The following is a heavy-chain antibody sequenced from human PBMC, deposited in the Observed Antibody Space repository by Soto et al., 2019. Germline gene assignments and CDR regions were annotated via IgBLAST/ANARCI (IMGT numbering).Heavy chain of an antibody. D-gene: IGHD6-13*01. CDR3: AKDITAAGSGSYYYYGMDV. V-gene: IGHV3-30*18. J-gene: IGHJ6*02. CDR2: ISYDGSNK. Sequence: LRLSCAASGFTFSSYGMHWVRQAPGKGLEWVAVISYDGSNKYYADSVKGRFTISRDNSKNTLYLQMNSLRAEDTAVYYCAKDITAAGSGSYYYYGMDVWGQGTTVTVSS. CDR1: GFTFSSYG.